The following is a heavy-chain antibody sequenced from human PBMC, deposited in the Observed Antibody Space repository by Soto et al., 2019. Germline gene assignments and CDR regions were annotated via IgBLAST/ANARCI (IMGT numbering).Heavy chain of an antibody. CDR1: AYSFTNYW. V-gene: IGHV5-51*01. Sequence: PGESLKISCNGPAYSFTNYWIGWVRQIPGKGLEWMESIYPGDSDIKYSPSFQGQVTISADKSINTAYLQWTSLKASDTAIYYCARSRVSMPRLEDPCDIWGQGTMFTVSS. D-gene: IGHD2-2*01. CDR2: IYPGDSDI. CDR3: ARSRVSMPRLEDPCDI. J-gene: IGHJ3*02.